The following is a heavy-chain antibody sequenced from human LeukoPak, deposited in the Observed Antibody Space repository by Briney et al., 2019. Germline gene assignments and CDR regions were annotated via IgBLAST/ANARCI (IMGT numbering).Heavy chain of an antibody. J-gene: IGHJ6*03. CDR1: GYTFTSYG. D-gene: IGHD2-2*01. V-gene: IGHV1-18*01. CDR2: ISAYNGNT. CDR3: ARAPGYCSSTSCSKYYYYYYMDV. Sequence: ASVKVSCKASGYTFTSYGISWVRQAPGQGLGWMGWISAYNGNTNYAQKLQGRVTMTTDTSTSTAYMELRSLRSDDTAVYYCARAPGYCSSTSCSKYYYYYYMDVWGKGTTVTVSS.